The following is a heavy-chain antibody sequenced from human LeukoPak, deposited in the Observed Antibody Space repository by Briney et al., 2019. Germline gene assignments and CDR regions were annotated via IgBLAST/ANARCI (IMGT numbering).Heavy chain of an antibody. D-gene: IGHD1-14*01. V-gene: IGHV4-59*08. J-gene: IGHJ4*02. CDR2: IDYSGST. CDR1: GGSISSYY. Sequence: SETLFLTCTVSGGSISSYYWSWIRQPPGKGLEWIGYIDYSGSTSYNPSLKSRVTISVDTSKNQFSLKLSSVTAADTAVHYCARHRSNTPGDYWGQGTLVTVSS. CDR3: ARHRSNTPGDY.